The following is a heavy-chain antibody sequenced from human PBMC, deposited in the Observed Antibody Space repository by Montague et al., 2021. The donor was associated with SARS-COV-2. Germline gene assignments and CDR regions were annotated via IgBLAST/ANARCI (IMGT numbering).Heavy chain of an antibody. J-gene: IGHJ4*02. CDR3: ARAISTGYLGVPVGGHFDD. V-gene: IGHV4-59*01. CDR2: IDYSGNT. D-gene: IGHD3-9*01. Sequence: SETLSLTCTVSGGSISSYYWSWIRQPPGKGLEWIGYIDYSGNTNYNPSLKSRVTLSVNTSENQFSLKMSSVTAADTAVYYCARAISTGYLGVPVGGHFDDWGQGTLVTVSS. CDR1: GGSISSYY.